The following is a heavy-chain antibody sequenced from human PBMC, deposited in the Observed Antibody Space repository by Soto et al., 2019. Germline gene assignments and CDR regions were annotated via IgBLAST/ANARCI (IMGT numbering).Heavy chain of an antibody. CDR3: AHGVVATNFDY. CDR1: GFSLSTSGVG. CDR2: IYWDDEK. D-gene: IGHD5-12*01. Sequence: QITLKESGPTLVNPTQTLTLTCTFSGFSLSTSGVGVGWIRQPPGKALEWLALIYWDDEKRYSPSLKSRLTITKDTSKNQVVLTMTNMDPVDTATYYCAHGVVATNFDYWGQGTLVTVSS. V-gene: IGHV2-5*02. J-gene: IGHJ4*02.